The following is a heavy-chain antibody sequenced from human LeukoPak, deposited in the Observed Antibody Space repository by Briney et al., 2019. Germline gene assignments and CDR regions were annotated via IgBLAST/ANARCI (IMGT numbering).Heavy chain of an antibody. D-gene: IGHD6-19*01. CDR2: ISSSSSYI. V-gene: IGHV3-21*01. J-gene: IGHJ4*02. Sequence: GGPLRISCAASGFTFSSYEMNWVRQAPGKGLEWVSSISSSSSYIYYADSVKGRFTISRDNAKNSLYLQMNSLRAEDTAVYYCARIAVAGTADYWGQGTLVTVSS. CDR3: ARIAVAGTADY. CDR1: GFTFSSYE.